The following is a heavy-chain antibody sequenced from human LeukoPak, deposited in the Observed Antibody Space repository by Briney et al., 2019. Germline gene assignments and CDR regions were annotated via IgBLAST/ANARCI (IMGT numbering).Heavy chain of an antibody. CDR3: AKSSSWYGVDY. D-gene: IGHD6-13*01. V-gene: IGHV3-30*18. CDR2: ISYDGSNK. CDR1: GFTFSSYG. J-gene: IGHJ4*02. Sequence: GGSLRLSCVASGFTFSSYGMHWVRQAPGKGLEWVAVISYDGSNKYYADSVKGRFTISRDNSKNTLYLQMNSLRAEDTAVYYCAKSSSWYGVDYWGQGTLVTVSS.